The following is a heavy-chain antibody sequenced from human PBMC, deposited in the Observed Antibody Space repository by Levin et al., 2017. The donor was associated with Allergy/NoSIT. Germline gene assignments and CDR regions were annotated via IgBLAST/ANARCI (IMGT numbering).Heavy chain of an antibody. CDR2: ISYDGSNK. J-gene: IGHJ4*02. Sequence: PGGSLRLSCAASGFTFSSYAMHWVRQAPGKGLEWVAVISYDGSNKYYADSVKGRFTISRDNSKNTLYLQMNSLRAEDTAVYYCAKSLPRDTAMRRAAQYYFDYWGQGTLVTVSS. CDR1: GFTFSSYA. V-gene: IGHV3-30-3*02. D-gene: IGHD5-18*01. CDR3: AKSLPRDTAMRRAAQYYFDY.